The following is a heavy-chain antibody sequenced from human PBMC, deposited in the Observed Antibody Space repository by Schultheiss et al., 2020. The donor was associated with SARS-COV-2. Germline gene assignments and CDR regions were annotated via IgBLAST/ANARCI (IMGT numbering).Heavy chain of an antibody. CDR2: ISPSGHYI. J-gene: IGHJ4*02. D-gene: IGHD1-26*01. CDR3: ARGLTSGSYTR. Sequence: SCKVSGYTLTELSMHWVRQAPGKGLEWVSYISPSGHYIFYADSVKGRFTISRDNAKNSLYLQMNSLRAEDTAVYYCARGLTSGSYTRWGQGTLVTVSS. CDR1: GYTLTELS. V-gene: IGHV3-11*04.